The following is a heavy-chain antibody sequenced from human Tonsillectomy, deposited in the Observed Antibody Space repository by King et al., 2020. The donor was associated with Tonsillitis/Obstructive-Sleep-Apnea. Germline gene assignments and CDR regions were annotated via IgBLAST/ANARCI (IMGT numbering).Heavy chain of an antibody. CDR3: ARGERSGSYLNWFDP. CDR2: INHSGST. V-gene: IGHV4-34*01. Sequence: VQLQQWGAGLLKPSETLSLTCAVYGGSFSGYYWSWIRQPPGKGLEWIGEINHSGSTNYNPSLKSRVTISVDTSKNQFSLKLSSVTAADTAVYYCARGERSGSYLNWFDPWGQGTLVTVSS. J-gene: IGHJ5*02. D-gene: IGHD1-26*01. CDR1: GGSFSGYY.